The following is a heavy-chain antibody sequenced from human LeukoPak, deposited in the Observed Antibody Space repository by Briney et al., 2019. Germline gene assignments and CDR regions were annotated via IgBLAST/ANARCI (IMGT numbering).Heavy chain of an antibody. CDR3: ARGSSGSFDY. D-gene: IGHD6-19*01. CDR1: GDSVSGNIVA. J-gene: IGHJ4*02. V-gene: IGHV6-1*01. CDR2: TNYRSKWYN. Sequence: SQTLSLTCDTSGDSVSGNIVAWNWIRQSPSRGLEWLGRTNYRSKWYNDYAVSVRGRITINPDTSKNRFSLQLDSVTPEDTDVYYSARGSSGSFDYWGQGTLVTVSS.